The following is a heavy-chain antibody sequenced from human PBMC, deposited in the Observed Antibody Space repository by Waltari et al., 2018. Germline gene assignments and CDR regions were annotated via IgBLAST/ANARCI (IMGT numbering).Heavy chain of an antibody. Sequence: QVQLQESGPGLVKPSETLSLTCTVSGYSISSGYYWGWIRQPPGKGLEWIGGIYHSGSTYYNPSLKSRVTISVDTSKNQFSLKLSSVTAADTAVYYCARVATVTNTRPFDYWGQGTLVTVSS. CDR3: ARVATVTNTRPFDY. J-gene: IGHJ4*02. CDR1: GYSISSGYY. CDR2: IYHSGST. V-gene: IGHV4-38-2*02. D-gene: IGHD4-17*01.